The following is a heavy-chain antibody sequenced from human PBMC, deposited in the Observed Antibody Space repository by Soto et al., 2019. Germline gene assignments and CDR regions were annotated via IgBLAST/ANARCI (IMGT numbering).Heavy chain of an antibody. Sequence: QVQLVESGGGVVQPGRSLRLSCAASGYTFSSYGMHWVRQAPGKGLEWVAVISYDGSNKYYADSVKGRFTISRDNSKNTLYLQMNSLRAEDTAVYTDAKDQSVATIKGNGMDVWGQGTTVTVSS. V-gene: IGHV3-30*18. CDR1: GYTFSSYG. J-gene: IGHJ6*02. CDR3: AKDQSVATIKGNGMDV. CDR2: ISYDGSNK. D-gene: IGHD5-12*01.